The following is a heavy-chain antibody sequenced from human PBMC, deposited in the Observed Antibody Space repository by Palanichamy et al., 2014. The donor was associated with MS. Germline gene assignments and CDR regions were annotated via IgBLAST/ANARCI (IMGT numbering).Heavy chain of an antibody. CDR2: INPSGGST. CDR1: GCTFTSYY. Sequence: QVQLVQSGAEVKKPGASVKVSCKASGCTFTSYYMHWVRQAPGQGLEWMGIINPSGGSTSYAQKFQGRVTMTRDTSTSTVYMELSSLRSEDTAVYYCARGTTMVRGVINKRSGWIDPWGQGTLVTVSS. J-gene: IGHJ5*02. V-gene: IGHV1-46*03. CDR3: ARGTTMVRGVINKRSGWIDP. D-gene: IGHD3-10*01.